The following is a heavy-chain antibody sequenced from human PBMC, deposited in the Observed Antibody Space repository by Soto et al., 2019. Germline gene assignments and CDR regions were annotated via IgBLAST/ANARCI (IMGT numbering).Heavy chain of an antibody. J-gene: IGHJ5*02. Sequence: SETLSLTCTVSGGSISSYYWSWIRQPPGKGLEWIGYIYSSGSTYYNPSLESRVTISVDTSKNQFSLELSSVTDADTAVYYCGRDGKGEYTYGYWFDPRGQGTLVTVSS. CDR2: IYSSGST. D-gene: IGHD5-18*01. V-gene: IGHV4-59*12. CDR3: GRDGKGEYTYGYWFDP. CDR1: GGSISSYY.